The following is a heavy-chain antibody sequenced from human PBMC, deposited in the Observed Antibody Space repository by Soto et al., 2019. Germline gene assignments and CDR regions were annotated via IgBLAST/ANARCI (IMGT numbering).Heavy chain of an antibody. J-gene: IGHJ4*02. CDR3: ARGQTHCSGGSCYAAYFDY. CDR2: INHSGST. V-gene: IGHV4-34*01. CDR1: GGSFSGYY. D-gene: IGHD2-15*01. Sequence: PSETLPLTCAVYGGSFSGYYWSWIRQPPGKGLEWIGEINHSGSTNYNPSLKSRVTISVDTSKNQFSLKLSSVTAADTAVYYCARGQTHCSGGSCYAAYFDYWGQGTLVTVSS.